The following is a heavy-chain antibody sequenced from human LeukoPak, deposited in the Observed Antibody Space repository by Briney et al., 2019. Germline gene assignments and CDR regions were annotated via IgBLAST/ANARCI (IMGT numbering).Heavy chain of an antibody. CDR1: GFTFSSYA. D-gene: IGHD1-1*01. CDR2: ISYDGSNK. CDR3: ASGLNSGWNLNY. J-gene: IGHJ4*02. V-gene: IGHV3-30-3*01. Sequence: GGSLRLSCAASGFTFSSYAMHWVRQAPGKGLEWVAVISYDGSNKYYADSVKGRFTISRDNSKNTLYLQMSSLRAEDTAVYYCASGLNSGWNLNYWGQGTLVTVSS.